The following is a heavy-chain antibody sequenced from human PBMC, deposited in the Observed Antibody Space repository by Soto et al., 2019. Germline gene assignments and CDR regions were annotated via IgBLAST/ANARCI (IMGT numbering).Heavy chain of an antibody. CDR3: AKDLYSSSWYSYDVGMDV. D-gene: IGHD6-13*01. CDR1: GFTFSSYG. Sequence: QVQLVESGGGVVQPGRSLRLSCAASGFTFSSYGMHWVRQAPGKGLEWVAVISYDGSNKYYADSVKGRFTISRDNSKNTLYLQMNSLRAEDTDVYYCAKDLYSSSWYSYDVGMDVWGQGTTVTVSS. V-gene: IGHV3-30*18. J-gene: IGHJ6*02. CDR2: ISYDGSNK.